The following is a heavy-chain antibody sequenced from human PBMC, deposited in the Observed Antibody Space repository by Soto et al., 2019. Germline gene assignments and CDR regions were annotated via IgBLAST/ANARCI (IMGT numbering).Heavy chain of an antibody. CDR3: VKFRGRAYHYYYMDV. CDR1: GFTFSTYG. CDR2: YGGSGGST. J-gene: IGHJ6*03. D-gene: IGHD3-16*01. V-gene: IGHV3-23*01. Sequence: DVQLLESGGGSVQRGGSLRLSCAASGFTFSTYGMTWVRQAPGKGLEWVSYGGSGGSTYYADSVKGRFTISRDNSKNTLYLQMNGLRAEDTAVYYFVKFRGRAYHYYYMDVWGNGTTVTVSS.